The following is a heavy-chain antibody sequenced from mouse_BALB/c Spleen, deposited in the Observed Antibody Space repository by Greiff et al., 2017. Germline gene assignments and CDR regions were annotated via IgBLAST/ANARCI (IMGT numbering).Heavy chain of an antibody. J-gene: IGHJ4*01. V-gene: IGHV5-6*01. CDR2: ISSGGSYT. CDR1: GFTFSSYG. CDR3: AKGNYVDYYAMDY. Sequence: EVKLVESGGDLVKPGGSLKLSCAASGFTFSSYGMSWVRQTPDKRLEWVATISSGGSYTYYPDSVKGRFTISRDNAKNTLYLQMSSLKSEDTAMYYCAKGNYVDYYAMDYWGQGTSVTVSS. D-gene: IGHD2-1*01.